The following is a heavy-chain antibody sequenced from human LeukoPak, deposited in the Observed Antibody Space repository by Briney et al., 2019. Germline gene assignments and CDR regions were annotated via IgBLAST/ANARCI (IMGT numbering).Heavy chain of an antibody. CDR1: GGSISSYY. Sequence: SETLSLTCTVSGGSISSYYWSWIRQPPGKGLEWIGYIYYSGSTNYNPSLKSRVTISVDTSKNQFSLQLSSVTAADTAVYYCARGGPYDILTGYPKPLDYWGQGTLVTVSS. CDR2: IYYSGST. CDR3: ARGGPYDILTGYPKPLDY. J-gene: IGHJ4*02. V-gene: IGHV4-59*12. D-gene: IGHD3-9*01.